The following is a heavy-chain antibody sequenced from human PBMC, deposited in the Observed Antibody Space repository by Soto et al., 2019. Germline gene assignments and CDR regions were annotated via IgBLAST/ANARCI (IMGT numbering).Heavy chain of an antibody. V-gene: IGHV4-30-4*01. CDR3: ARGPHDYGDYGPIDY. CDR2: IYYSGST. J-gene: IGHJ4*02. D-gene: IGHD4-17*01. CDR1: GGSISSGDYY. Sequence: PSETLSLTCTVSGGSISSGDYYWSWIRQPPGKGLEWIGYIYYSGSTYYNPSLKSRVTISVDTSKNQFSLKLSSVTAADTAVYYCARGPHDYGDYGPIDYWGQGTLVTVPQ.